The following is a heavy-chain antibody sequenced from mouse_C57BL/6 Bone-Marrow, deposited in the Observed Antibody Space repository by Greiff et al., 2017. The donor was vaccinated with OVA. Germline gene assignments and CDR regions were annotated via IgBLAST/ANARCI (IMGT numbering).Heavy chain of an antibody. Sequence: EVQLQQSGAELVRPGASVKLSCTASGFNFKDYYMPWVKQRPEQGLEWIGWINPDNGGTEYAAKFKGKGTITADTSSNTAYLHLSSLTSEDTAVYYCATQVTTVVDWYFDVWGTGTTLTVSS. J-gene: IGHJ1*03. CDR1: GFNFKDYY. D-gene: IGHD1-1*01. CDR3: ATQVTTVVDWYFDV. V-gene: IGHV14-4*01. CDR2: INPDNGGT.